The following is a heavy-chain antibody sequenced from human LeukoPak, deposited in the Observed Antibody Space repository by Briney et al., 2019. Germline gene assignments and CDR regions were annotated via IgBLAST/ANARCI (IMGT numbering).Heavy chain of an antibody. V-gene: IGHV4-59*02. CDR3: ARDPEDIVVVPAASLKTYYYYNGMDV. J-gene: IGHJ6*02. CDR1: GDSVGRGN. CDR2: IYYSGST. Sequence: ETMSLSISETGDSVGRGNWGCIGHPRGNKIKWIGYIYYSGSTNYNPSLKSRVTISVDTSKNQFSLKLSSVTAADTAVYYCARDPEDIVVVPAASLKTYYYYNGMDVWGQGTTVTVSS. D-gene: IGHD2-2*01.